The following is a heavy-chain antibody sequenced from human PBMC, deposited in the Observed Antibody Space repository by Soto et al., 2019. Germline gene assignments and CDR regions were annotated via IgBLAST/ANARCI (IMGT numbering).Heavy chain of an antibody. J-gene: IGHJ4*02. D-gene: IGHD5-12*01. CDR2: IYHSGST. Sequence: QLQLQESGSGLVKPSQTLSLTCAVSGGSISSGGYSWSWIRQPPGKGLEWIGYIYHSGSTYYNPSLRSRVAVSVDRSKNQISLKLSSVTAADTAVYYCAAGGGLPRYYWGQGTLVTVSS. CDR3: AAGGGLPRYY. CDR1: GGSISSGGYS. V-gene: IGHV4-30-2*01.